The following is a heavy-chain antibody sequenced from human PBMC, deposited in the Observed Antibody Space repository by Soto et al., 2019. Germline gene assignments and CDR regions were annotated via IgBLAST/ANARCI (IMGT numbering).Heavy chain of an antibody. V-gene: IGHV1-3*01. CDR1: GYTFTSYA. D-gene: IGHD1-20*01. CDR2: INAGNGNT. Sequence: ASVKVSCKASGYTFTSYAMHWVRQAPGQRLEWMGWINAGNGNTKYSQKFQGRVTIARDTSASTAYMELSSLRSEDTAVYYYSCAQLGCITSYCGRGTTVTVSS. J-gene: IGHJ6*04. CDR3: SCAQLGCITSY.